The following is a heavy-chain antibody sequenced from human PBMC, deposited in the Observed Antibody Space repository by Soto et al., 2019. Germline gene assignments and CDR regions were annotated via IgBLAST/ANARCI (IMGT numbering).Heavy chain of an antibody. V-gene: IGHV4-59*12. CDR2: IYYSGST. J-gene: IGHJ6*02. D-gene: IGHD6-13*01. CDR1: GGSISSYY. Sequence: PSETLSLTCTVSGGSISSYYWSWIRQPPGKGLEWIGYIYYSGSTNYNPSLKSRVTISVDTSKNQFSLKLSSVTAADTAVYYCARSRSAAAVRYYYGMDVWGHGTTVNVSS. CDR3: ARSRSAAAVRYYYGMDV.